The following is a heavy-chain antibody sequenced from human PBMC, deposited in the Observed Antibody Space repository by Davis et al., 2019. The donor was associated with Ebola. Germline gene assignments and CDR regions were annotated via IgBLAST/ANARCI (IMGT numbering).Heavy chain of an antibody. J-gene: IGHJ4*02. V-gene: IGHV3-21*01. D-gene: IGHD3-22*01. CDR3: ARGANYYDSSGYYLFDY. Sequence: PGGSLRLSCAASGFTFSSYSMNWVRQAPGKGLEWVSSISSSSSYIYYADSVKGRFTISRDNAKNSLYLQMNSLRAEDTAVYYCARGANYYDSSGYYLFDYWGQGTLVTVSS. CDR2: ISSSSSYI. CDR1: GFTFSSYS.